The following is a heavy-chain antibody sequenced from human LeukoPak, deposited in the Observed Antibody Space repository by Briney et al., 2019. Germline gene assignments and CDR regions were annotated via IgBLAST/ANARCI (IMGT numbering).Heavy chain of an antibody. D-gene: IGHD5/OR15-5a*01. Sequence: GGSLRLSCAASGFTFSNYAMRWVRQAPGEGLEWVSSINSNGGSTYYADSVKGRFTISRDNSKNTLYLQMNNLRAEDTAVYYCAKGVSNPLYYFDYWGQGTLVTVSS. J-gene: IGHJ4*02. CDR2: INSNGGST. CDR3: AKGVSNPLYYFDY. V-gene: IGHV3-23*01. CDR1: GFTFSNYA.